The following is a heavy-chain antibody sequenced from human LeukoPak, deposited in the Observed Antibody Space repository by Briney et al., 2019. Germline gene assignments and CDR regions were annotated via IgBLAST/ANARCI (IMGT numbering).Heavy chain of an antibody. Sequence: GGSLRLSCTASGFTFGDYAMSWVRQAPGKGLEWVGFIRSKGYGGTTEYAASVKGRFTISRDDSKSIAYLQMNSLKTEDTAVYYCTRATVAYYYDSSGYYFDYWGQGTLVTVSS. CDR1: GFTFGDYA. CDR2: IRSKGYGGTT. CDR3: TRATVAYYYDSSGYYFDY. D-gene: IGHD3-22*01. J-gene: IGHJ4*02. V-gene: IGHV3-49*04.